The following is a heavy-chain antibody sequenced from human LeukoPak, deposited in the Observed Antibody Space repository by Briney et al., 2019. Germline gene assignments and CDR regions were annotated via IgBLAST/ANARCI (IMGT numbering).Heavy chain of an antibody. D-gene: IGHD6-19*01. V-gene: IGHV4-59*01. J-gene: IGHJ4*02. Sequence: KPSETLSLTCTVFGGSISSYYWSWIRQPPGKGLEWIGYIYYSGSTNYNPSLKSRVTISVDTSKNQFSLKLSSVTAADTAVYYCARGRGSSGWYFPYWGQGTLVTVSS. CDR3: ARGRGSSGWYFPY. CDR1: GGSISSYY. CDR2: IYYSGST.